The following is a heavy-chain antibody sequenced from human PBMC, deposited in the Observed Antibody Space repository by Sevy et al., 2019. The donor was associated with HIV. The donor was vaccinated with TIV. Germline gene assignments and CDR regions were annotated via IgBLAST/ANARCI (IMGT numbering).Heavy chain of an antibody. V-gene: IGHV3-53*01. CDR1: GFTVSSNY. J-gene: IGHJ6*02. CDR2: IYSGGST. CDR3: ARDRRVQHYGMDV. Sequence: GGSLRLSCAASGFTVSSNYMSWVRQAPGKGLEWVPVIYSGGSTYYADSVKGRFTISGDNSKNTLYLQMNSLRAEQTAVYYCARDRRVQHYGMDVWGQGTTVTVSS. D-gene: IGHD5-18*01.